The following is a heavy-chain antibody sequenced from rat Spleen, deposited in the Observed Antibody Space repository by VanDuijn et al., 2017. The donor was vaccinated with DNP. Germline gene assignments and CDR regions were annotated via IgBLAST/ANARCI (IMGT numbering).Heavy chain of an antibody. V-gene: IGHV5-29*01. J-gene: IGHJ3*01. CDR1: GFSFSNYG. Sequence: EVQLVESGGGLVQPGRSLKLSCAASGFSFSNYGMAWVRQAPTKGLKWVATINWDDNSTHYRDSVKGRFNISRDNGKRTLYLQMDSLRSEDTATYYCVRLAYYEGSYPNWFAYWGQGTLVTVSS. CDR3: VRLAYYEGSYPNWFAY. CDR2: INWDDNST. D-gene: IGHD1-12*03.